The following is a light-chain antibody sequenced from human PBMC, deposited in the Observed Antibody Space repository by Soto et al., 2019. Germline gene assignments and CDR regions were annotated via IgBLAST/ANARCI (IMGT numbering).Light chain of an antibody. CDR2: DAY. CDR1: QSVSTSY. CDR3: QQRHMWPIT. V-gene: IGKV3-11*01. J-gene: IGKJ5*01. Sequence: DIVLTQSPGTLSLSPGDRATLSCRASQSVSTSYLAWYQQKPGQAPRLLIYDAYNRATGIPPRFSGSGSGTDFTLTISSLEPEDSAVYYCQQRHMWPITFGQGTRPEIK.